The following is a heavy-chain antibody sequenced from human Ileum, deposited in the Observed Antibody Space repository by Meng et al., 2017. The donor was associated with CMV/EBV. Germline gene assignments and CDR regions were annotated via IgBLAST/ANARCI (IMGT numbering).Heavy chain of an antibody. CDR2: IYSGGSST. CDR3: AKGLARGGFDY. J-gene: IGHJ4*02. V-gene: IGHV3-23*03. Sequence: SCAASGFTFSSYAMSWVRQAPGKGLEWVSVIYSGGSSTYYEDSVKGRFTISRDNSKNTLYLQMNSLRAEDTAVYYCAKGLARGGFDYWGQGTLVTVSS. D-gene: IGHD6-19*01. CDR1: GFTFSSYA.